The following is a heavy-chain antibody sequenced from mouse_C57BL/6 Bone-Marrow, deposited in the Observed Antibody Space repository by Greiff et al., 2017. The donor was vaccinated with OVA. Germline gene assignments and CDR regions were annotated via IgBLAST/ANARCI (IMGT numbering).Heavy chain of an antibody. Sequence: EVKVEESGGGLVQPGGSMKLSCAASGFTFSDAWMDWVRQSPEKGLEWVAEIRNKANNHATSYAESVQWRFHISSDDSKRSVYLQMNSLRAEDTSSYYCTNLWLGDWYFDVWGTGTTVTVSS. CDR3: TNLWLGDWYFDV. CDR2: IRNKANNHAT. J-gene: IGHJ1*03. D-gene: IGHD2-2*01. CDR1: GFTFSDAW. V-gene: IGHV6-6*01.